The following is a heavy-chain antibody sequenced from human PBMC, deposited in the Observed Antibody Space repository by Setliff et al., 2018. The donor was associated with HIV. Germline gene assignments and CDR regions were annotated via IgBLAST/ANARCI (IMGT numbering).Heavy chain of an antibody. J-gene: IGHJ4*02. D-gene: IGHD3-10*01. CDR3: ARRPISFYYGSGANLQYYFAH. CDR1: GYTLTEVS. CDR2: FDPEDGET. Sequence: GASVKVSCKVSGYTLTEVSIHWVRQAPGKGLEWMGYFDPEDGETVHAQKFQGRVTMTEDTSTDTAYMELSGLRSEDTAVYYCARRPISFYYGSGANLQYYFAHWGQGTLVTVSS. V-gene: IGHV1-24*01.